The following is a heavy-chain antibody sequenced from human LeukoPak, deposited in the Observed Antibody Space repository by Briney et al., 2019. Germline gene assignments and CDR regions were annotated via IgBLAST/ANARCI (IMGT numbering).Heavy chain of an antibody. J-gene: IGHJ4*02. CDR1: GGSISSYY. CDR2: IYYSGST. V-gene: IGHV4-59*01. Sequence: SETLSLTCTVSGGSISSYYWSWIRQPPGKGLEWIGYIYYSGSTNYNPSLKSRVTISVDTSKNQFSLKLSSVTAADTAVYYCAREMHLGELSYYFDYWGQGTLVTVSS. D-gene: IGHD3-16*02. CDR3: AREMHLGELSYYFDY.